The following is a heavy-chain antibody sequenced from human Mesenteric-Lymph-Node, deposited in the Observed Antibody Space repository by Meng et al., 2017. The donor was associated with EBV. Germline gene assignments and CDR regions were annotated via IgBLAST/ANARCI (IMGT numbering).Heavy chain of an antibody. CDR3: ARDSTGDSRRFDP. Sequence: QAQLGQLGGGGRKPWASVKVSCDCAGYSLTSCGMHWGCQAPGQRLELMGWSKVGNSETTYSQKFLGRVTITWETSSTTAYMELRSLASEDKAVDYCARDSTGDSRRFDPWGQGTLVTVSS. D-gene: IGHD3-22*01. CDR2: SKVGNSET. J-gene: IGHJ5*02. CDR1: GYSLTSCG. V-gene: IGHV1-3*01.